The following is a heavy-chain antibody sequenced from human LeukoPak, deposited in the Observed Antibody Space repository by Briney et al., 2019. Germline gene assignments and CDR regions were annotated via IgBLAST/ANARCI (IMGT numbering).Heavy chain of an antibody. V-gene: IGHV3-7*01. CDR3: ARDRVPGAQWLVYYYYGMDV. J-gene: IGHJ6*02. CDR1: XXX. Sequence: XXXXSWVRQAPGXGLEWVANIKQDGSEKYYVDSVKGRFTISRDYAKNSLYLQMNSLRAEDTAVYYCARDRVPGAQWLVYYYYGMDVWGQGATVTVSS. CDR2: IKQDGSEK. D-gene: IGHD6-19*01.